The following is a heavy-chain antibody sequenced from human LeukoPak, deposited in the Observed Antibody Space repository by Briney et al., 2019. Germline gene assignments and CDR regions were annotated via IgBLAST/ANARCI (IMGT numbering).Heavy chain of an antibody. V-gene: IGHV3-21*01. CDR3: ARDLRGYSGYDYPGYYFGY. CDR2: ISSSSSYI. CDR1: GFTFSSYS. D-gene: IGHD5-12*01. Sequence: GGSMRLSCAASGFTFSSYSMNWVRQAPGKGLEWVSSISSSSSYIYYADSVKGRFTISRDNAKNSLYLQMNSLRAEDTAVYYCARDLRGYSGYDYPGYYFGYWGQGTLVTVSS. J-gene: IGHJ4*02.